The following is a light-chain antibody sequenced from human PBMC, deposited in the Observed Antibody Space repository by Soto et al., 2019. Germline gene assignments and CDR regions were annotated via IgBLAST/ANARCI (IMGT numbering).Light chain of an antibody. J-gene: IGKJ1*01. V-gene: IGKV3-15*01. CDR2: GAS. CDR1: QSVSTN. Sequence: EIVLTQSPGTLSLSPGERATLSCRASQSVSTNLAWYQQKAGQAPRLLIYGASTRATGIPARFSGSGSGTEFTLTISSLQSEDFAVYYCQQYSIWRTFGQGTKVDI. CDR3: QQYSIWRT.